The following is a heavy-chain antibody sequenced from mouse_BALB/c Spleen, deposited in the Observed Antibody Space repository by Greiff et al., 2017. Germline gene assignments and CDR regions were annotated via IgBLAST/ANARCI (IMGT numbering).Heavy chain of an antibody. CDR2: ISSGGGST. CDR3: ARQSLLGYGSSYGYAMDY. D-gene: IGHD1-1*01. Sequence: EVQLVESGGGLVKPGGSLKLSCAASGFAFSSYDMSWVRQTPEKRLEWVAYISSGGGSTYYPDTVKGRFTISRDNAKNTLYLQMSSLKSEDTAMYYCARQSLLGYGSSYGYAMDYWGQGTSVTVSS. CDR1: GFAFSSYD. V-gene: IGHV5-12-1*01. J-gene: IGHJ4*01.